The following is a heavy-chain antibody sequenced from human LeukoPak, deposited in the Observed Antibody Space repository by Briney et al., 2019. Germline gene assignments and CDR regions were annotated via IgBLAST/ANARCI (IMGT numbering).Heavy chain of an antibody. CDR3: AKSAGYTASQVDS. J-gene: IGHJ4*02. D-gene: IGHD6-13*01. Sequence: GGSLRLSCAASGFTFSSYAMSWVRQAPGKGPEWVSGISGSAGHTYYADSVKGRFTISRDNSKNTLYLQMNSLRADDTAVYYCAKSAGYTASQVDSWGQGTLVTVSS. V-gene: IGHV3-23*01. CDR2: ISGSAGHT. CDR1: GFTFSSYA.